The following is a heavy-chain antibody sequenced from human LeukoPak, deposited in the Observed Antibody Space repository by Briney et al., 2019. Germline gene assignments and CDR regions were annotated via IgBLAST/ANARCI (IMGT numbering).Heavy chain of an antibody. V-gene: IGHV4-4*07. CDR3: AISITMVRGILAFDI. CDR2: IYTSGST. CDR1: GGSISSYY. J-gene: IGHJ3*02. Sequence: NPSETLSLTCTVSGGSISSYYWSWIRQPAGKGLEWIGRIYTSGSTNYNPSLKSRVTMSVDTSKNQFSLKLSSVTAADTAVYYCAISITMVRGILAFDIWGQGTMVTVSS. D-gene: IGHD3-10*01.